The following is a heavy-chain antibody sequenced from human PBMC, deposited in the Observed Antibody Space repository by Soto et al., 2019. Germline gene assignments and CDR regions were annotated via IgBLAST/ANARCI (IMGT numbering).Heavy chain of an antibody. J-gene: IGHJ6*02. V-gene: IGHV1-18*01. CDR1: WSAFSSDG. CDR3: ARYTSNIVVVPVYGMAV. CDR2: ISAYKGNT. D-gene: IGHD2-2*01. Sequence: SVKVSFKASWSAFSSDGISWVRQGPGQGLGWMGWISAYKGNTNYAQKLQGRVTMTTDTSTSTAYMELKSLRSDDTAVYYCARYTSNIVVVPVYGMAVWGHGTTVTVS.